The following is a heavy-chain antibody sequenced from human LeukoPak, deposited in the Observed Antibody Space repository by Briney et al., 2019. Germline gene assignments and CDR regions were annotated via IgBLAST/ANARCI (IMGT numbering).Heavy chain of an antibody. D-gene: IGHD2-2*01. Sequence: SETLSLTCAVYGGSFSGYYWSWIRQPPGKGLEWIGEINHSGSTNYNPSLKSRVTISVDTSKNQFSLKLSSVTAADTAVYYCASLPRASDYYGMDVWGKGTTVTVSS. CDR3: ASLPRASDYYGMDV. V-gene: IGHV4-34*01. J-gene: IGHJ6*04. CDR1: GGSFSGYY. CDR2: INHSGST.